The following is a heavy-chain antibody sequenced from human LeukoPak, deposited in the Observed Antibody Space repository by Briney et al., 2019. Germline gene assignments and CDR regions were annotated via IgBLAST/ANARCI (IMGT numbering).Heavy chain of an antibody. CDR1: GYTFTGYY. Sequence: ASVKVCCKSSGYTFTGYYMHWVRQAPGQGLEWMGWINPNSGGTNYSQKFQGRVTMTRDTAISTAYMELSRLRSDGTAVYYCARDQSWCDAFDIWGQGTMVTVSS. V-gene: IGHV1-2*02. J-gene: IGHJ3*02. CDR3: ARDQSWCDAFDI. D-gene: IGHD2-8*02. CDR2: INPNSGGT.